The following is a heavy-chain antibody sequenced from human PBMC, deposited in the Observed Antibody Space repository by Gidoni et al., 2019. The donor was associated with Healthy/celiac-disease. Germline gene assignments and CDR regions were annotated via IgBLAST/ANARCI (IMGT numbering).Heavy chain of an antibody. CDR2: IIPIFGTA. Sequence: QVQLVQSGAEVKKPGSSVKVSCKASGGTFSSYAISWVRQAPGQGLEWMGGIIPIFGTANCAQKFQGRVTITADESTSTAYMELSSLRSEDTAVYYCAPGGGYCSGGSCYSWFDPWGQGTLVTVSS. CDR3: APGGGYCSGGSCYSWFDP. CDR1: GGTFSSYA. D-gene: IGHD2-15*01. V-gene: IGHV1-69*01. J-gene: IGHJ5*02.